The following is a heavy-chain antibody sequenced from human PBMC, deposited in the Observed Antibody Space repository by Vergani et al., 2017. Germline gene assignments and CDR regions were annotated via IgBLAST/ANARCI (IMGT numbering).Heavy chain of an antibody. V-gene: IGHV4-31*03. CDR2: IYSTGST. D-gene: IGHD3-22*01. Sequence: QVQLQESGPGLVKPSQTLSLTCSVSGDSISSGVYYWNWIRQHPGKGLEWIGNIYSTGSTNHNPSLSSRINMSVDTSKNQFSLKLNSVTAADTAMYYCARMGGYDEGDAFRIGYFDSWGPGILVTVSS. CDR3: ARMGGYDEGDAFRIGYFDS. CDR1: GDSISSGVYY. J-gene: IGHJ4*02.